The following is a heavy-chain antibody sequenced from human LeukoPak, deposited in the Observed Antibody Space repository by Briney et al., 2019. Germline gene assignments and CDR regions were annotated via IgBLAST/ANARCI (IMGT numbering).Heavy chain of an antibody. CDR2: IYTSGST. Sequence: SQTLSLTCTVSGGSISSGSYYGSWIRQPAGKGLEWIGRIYTSGSTNYNPSLKSRVTISVDTSKNQFSLQLSSVTAEDTAVYYCASDRYSSSSFGYYLDYWGQGTLVTVSS. V-gene: IGHV4-61*02. CDR1: GGSISSGSYY. D-gene: IGHD6-6*01. J-gene: IGHJ4*02. CDR3: ASDRYSSSSFGYYLDY.